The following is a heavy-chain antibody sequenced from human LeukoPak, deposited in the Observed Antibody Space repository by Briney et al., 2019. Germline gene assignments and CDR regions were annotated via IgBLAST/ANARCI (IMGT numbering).Heavy chain of an antibody. CDR1: GYTFTGYY. V-gene: IGHV1-2*02. CDR2: INPNSGGT. J-gene: IGHJ6*02. D-gene: IGHD3-10*01. CDR3: ARDMVRGVVGNYYYYGMDV. Sequence: GASVTVSCKASGYTFTGYYMHWVRQAPGQGLEWMGWINPNSGGTNYAQKFQGRVTMTRDTSISTAYMELSRLRSDDTAVYYCARDMVRGVVGNYYYYGMDVWGQGTTVTVSS.